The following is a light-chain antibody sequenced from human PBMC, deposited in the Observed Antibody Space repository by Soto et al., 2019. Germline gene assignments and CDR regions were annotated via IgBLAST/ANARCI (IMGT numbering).Light chain of an antibody. J-gene: IGKJ4*01. CDR1: QSISSW. Sequence: DIQMTQSPSTLSAFVGDRVTITCRANQSISSWLAWYQQKPGKAPNLLIYEASSLQSGVPSRFSSSGSGAEFTLTISSLQPDDFATYYCQQYNSSPLTFGGGTKVEIK. V-gene: IGKV1-5*01. CDR2: EAS. CDR3: QQYNSSPLT.